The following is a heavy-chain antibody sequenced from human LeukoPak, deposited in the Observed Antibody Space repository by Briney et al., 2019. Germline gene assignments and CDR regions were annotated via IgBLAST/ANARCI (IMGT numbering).Heavy chain of an antibody. Sequence: GGSLRLSCAASGFTFSSYGMHWVRQAPGKGLEWVAVISYDGSNKYYADSVKGRFTISRDNSKNTLYLQMNSLRAEDTAVYYCAKDGDYGLCDYWGQGTLVTVSS. CDR3: AKDGDYGLCDY. CDR1: GFTFSSYG. V-gene: IGHV3-30*18. CDR2: ISYDGSNK. D-gene: IGHD4-17*01. J-gene: IGHJ4*02.